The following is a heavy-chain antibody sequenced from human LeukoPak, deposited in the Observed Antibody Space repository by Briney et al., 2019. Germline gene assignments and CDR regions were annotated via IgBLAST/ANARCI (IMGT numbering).Heavy chain of an antibody. CDR3: AMLISGY. Sequence: SETLSLTCAVYGGSFSGYYWSWIRQPPGKGLEWIGQINHSGSTNYNPSLKSRVTISVDTSKNQFSLKLSSVTAADTAVYYCAMLISGYWGQGTLVTVSS. J-gene: IGHJ4*02. V-gene: IGHV4-34*01. D-gene: IGHD3-16*01. CDR1: GGSFSGYY. CDR2: INHSGST.